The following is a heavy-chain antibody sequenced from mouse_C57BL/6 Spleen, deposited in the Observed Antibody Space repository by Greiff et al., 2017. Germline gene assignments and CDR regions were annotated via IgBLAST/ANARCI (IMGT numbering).Heavy chain of an antibody. Sequence: VQLKQSGPELVKPGASVKISCKASGYSFTGYYMNWVKQSPEKSLEWIGEINPSTGGTTYNQKFKAKATLTVDKSSSTAYMQLKSLTSEDSAVYYCAREGMDYWGQGTSVTVSS. V-gene: IGHV1-42*01. J-gene: IGHJ4*01. CDR1: GYSFTGYY. CDR2: INPSTGGT. CDR3: AREGMDY.